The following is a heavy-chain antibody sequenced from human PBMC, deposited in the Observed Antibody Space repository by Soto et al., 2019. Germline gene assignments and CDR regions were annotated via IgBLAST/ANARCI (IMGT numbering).Heavy chain of an antibody. V-gene: IGHV5-51*01. Sequence: PGESLKISCKASGYSFTNYWIGWVRQMPGKGLEWMGIIYPGDSDTRYSPSFQGQVTISADKSISTAYLQWSSLEASDTAMYYCARGANPSGYYFDYWGQGTLVTVS. D-gene: IGHD3-3*01. CDR1: GYSFTNYW. J-gene: IGHJ4*02. CDR2: IYPGDSDT. CDR3: ARGANPSGYYFDY.